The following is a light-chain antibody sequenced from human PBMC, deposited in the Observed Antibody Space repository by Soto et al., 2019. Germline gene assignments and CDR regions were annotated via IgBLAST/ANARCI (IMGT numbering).Light chain of an antibody. CDR2: KAS. CDR3: QQYNTYSGT. V-gene: IGKV1-5*03. Sequence: DMQMTQSPSTLSASVGERVTIPCRASQSISSWLAWYQQKPGKAPKLLIHKASILRSGVPSRFSGSGSGTEFTLTISSLQPDDFATYYCQQYNTYSGTFGQGTKVDIK. CDR1: QSISSW. J-gene: IGKJ1*01.